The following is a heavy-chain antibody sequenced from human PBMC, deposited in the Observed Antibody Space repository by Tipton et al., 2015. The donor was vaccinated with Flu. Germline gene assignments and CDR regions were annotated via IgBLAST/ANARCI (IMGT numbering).Heavy chain of an antibody. CDR2: IYPSGTT. CDR3: ARRVRGSTPDGSNWLDP. CDR1: SGSIRSINYF. J-gene: IGHJ5*02. Sequence: GLVKPSETLSLTCTVSSGSIRSINYFCAWIRQPPGKRLELIGSIYPSGTTYYNPSLKSRVTISVDTSKSQFSLKLSSVTAADTAVYYCARRVRGSTPDGSNWLDPWGQGTLVTVSS. V-gene: IGHV4-39*07. D-gene: IGHD3-10*01.